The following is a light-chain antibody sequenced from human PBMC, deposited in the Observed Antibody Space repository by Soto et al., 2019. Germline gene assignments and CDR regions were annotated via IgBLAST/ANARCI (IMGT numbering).Light chain of an antibody. J-gene: IGKJ2*01. V-gene: IGKV3-20*01. CDR1: QSVTSNY. CDR2: GAS. Sequence: EIVLTQSPGTLSLSPGERATLSCRASQSVTSNYLAWYQQKPGQAPGLLIYGASSRATGIPDRFSGSGSGTDFTLTISRLEPEDFAVYYCQQHGSSPATFGQGTKLEIK. CDR3: QQHGSSPAT.